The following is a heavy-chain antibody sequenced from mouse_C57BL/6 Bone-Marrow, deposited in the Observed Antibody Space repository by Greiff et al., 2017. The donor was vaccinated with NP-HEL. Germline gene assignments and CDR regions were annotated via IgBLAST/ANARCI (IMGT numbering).Heavy chain of an antibody. Sequence: EVMLVESGGGLVKPGGSLKLSCAASGLTFSSYAMSWVRQTPEKRLEWVATISDGGSYTYYPDNVKGRFTISRDNAKNNLYLQMSHLKSEDTAMYYCARDDLAWFAYWGQGTLVTVSA. D-gene: IGHD2-4*01. V-gene: IGHV5-4*01. CDR3: ARDDLAWFAY. J-gene: IGHJ3*01. CDR1: GLTFSSYA. CDR2: ISDGGSYT.